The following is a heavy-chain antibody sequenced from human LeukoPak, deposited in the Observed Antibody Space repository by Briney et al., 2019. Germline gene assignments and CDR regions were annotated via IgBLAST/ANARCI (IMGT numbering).Heavy chain of an antibody. J-gene: IGHJ4*02. V-gene: IGHV3-72*01. CDR2: SRNRANSYSR. Sequence: GGSLRLSCAVSGFTFSNSAMHWVRQAPGKGLEWVGRSRNRANSYSREYAPSAQGRFTISRDNSKNSLYLQMSSLKTEDTAVYYCARTGTHDPFDYWGQGALVTVSS. D-gene: IGHD7-27*01. CDR1: GFTFSNSA. CDR3: ARTGTHDPFDY.